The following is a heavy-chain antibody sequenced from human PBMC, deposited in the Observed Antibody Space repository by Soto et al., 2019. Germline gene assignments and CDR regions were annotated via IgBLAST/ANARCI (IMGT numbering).Heavy chain of an antibody. Sequence: SVKVSCKASGFTFTSSAVQWVRQARGQRPEWIGWIVVGSGNTNYAQKFQERVTITRDMSTSTAYMELSSLRSEDTAVYYCAVAYCTNGVCSGLGQLVHPVYYYYGMDVWGQGTTVTVSS. CDR2: IVVGSGNT. CDR1: GFTFTSSA. CDR3: AVAYCTNGVCSGLGQLVHPVYYYYGMDV. D-gene: IGHD2-8*01. J-gene: IGHJ6*02. V-gene: IGHV1-58*01.